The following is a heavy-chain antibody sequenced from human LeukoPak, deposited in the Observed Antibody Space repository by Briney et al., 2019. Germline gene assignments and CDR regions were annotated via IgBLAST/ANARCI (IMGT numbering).Heavy chain of an antibody. V-gene: IGHV3-23*01. D-gene: IGHD2-2*01. CDR1: GFSFSSHG. J-gene: IGHJ4*02. Sequence: PVGTLRLSCAASGFSFSSHGMSWVRQAPGKGLEWVSGIIGGAGGTYYADSVKGRFTISRDNAKNTLYLQMNSLRAEDTAVYYCAHGSMYQLDYWGQGTLVTVSS. CDR3: AHGSMYQLDY. CDR2: IIGGAGGT.